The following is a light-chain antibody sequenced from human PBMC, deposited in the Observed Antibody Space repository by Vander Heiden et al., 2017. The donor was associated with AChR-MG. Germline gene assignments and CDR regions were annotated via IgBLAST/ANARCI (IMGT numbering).Light chain of an antibody. CDR2: GKN. Sequence: SSELTQDPAVSVALGQTVRITCQGDSLRSYYASWYQQKPGQAPVLGIYGKNNRPSGIPDRFSGSSSGNTASLTITGAQAEDEADYYCNSRDSSGNLVGLGGGTKLT. V-gene: IGLV3-19*01. J-gene: IGLJ2*01. CDR3: NSRDSSGNLVG. CDR1: SLRSYY.